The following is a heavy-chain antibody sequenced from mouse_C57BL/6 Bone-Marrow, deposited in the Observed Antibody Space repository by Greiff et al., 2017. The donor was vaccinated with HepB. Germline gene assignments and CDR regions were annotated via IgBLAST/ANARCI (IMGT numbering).Heavy chain of an antibody. Sequence: QVQLQQSGPELVKPGASVKISCKASGYTFTDYYINWVKQRPGQGLEWIGWIFPGSGSTYYNEKFKGKATLTVDKSSSTAYMLLSSLTSEDSAVYFCARDYYGSSTRYFDVWGTGTTVTVSS. D-gene: IGHD1-1*01. J-gene: IGHJ1*03. CDR3: ARDYYGSSTRYFDV. V-gene: IGHV1-75*01. CDR2: IFPGSGST. CDR1: GYTFTDYY.